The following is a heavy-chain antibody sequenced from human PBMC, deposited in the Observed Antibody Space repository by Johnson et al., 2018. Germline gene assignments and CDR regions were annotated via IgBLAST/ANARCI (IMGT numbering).Heavy chain of an antibody. Sequence: VQLVESGGGLVQPGRSLRLSCAASGFTFDDYAMHWVRQAPGKGLEWVSGISWNSGSIGYADSVKGRFTISRDNSKNTLYLQMNSLRAEDTAVYYCAKDRAFRSIAELYAFDIWGQGTMVTVSS. CDR1: GFTFDDYA. CDR2: ISWNSGSI. V-gene: IGHV3-9*01. D-gene: IGHD1-26*01. J-gene: IGHJ3*02. CDR3: AKDRAFRSIAELYAFDI.